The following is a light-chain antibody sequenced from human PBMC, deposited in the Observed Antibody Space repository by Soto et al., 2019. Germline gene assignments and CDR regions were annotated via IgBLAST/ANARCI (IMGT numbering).Light chain of an antibody. CDR2: DAS. CDR3: QQRTNWLWT. V-gene: IGKV3-11*01. CDR1: QSVGSL. Sequence: VWTPSPGTRSLSPGDRAIVSRRASQSVGSLLAWYQNNPGQAPRLLIFDASYRAAGIPARFRGSGSGTDFNLTIDRLEPEDFAVYYCQQRTNWLWTFGPGTKVDIK. J-gene: IGKJ1*01.